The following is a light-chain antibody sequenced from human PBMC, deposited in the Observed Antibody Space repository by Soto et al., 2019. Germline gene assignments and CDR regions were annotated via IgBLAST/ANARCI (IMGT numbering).Light chain of an antibody. CDR1: QSISTY. CDR2: DAS. CDR3: QHRYNWPPT. J-gene: IGKJ1*01. Sequence: EIVLTQSPPTLSLSPGETATLSCRASQSISTYLAWYQQKPGQAPRPLIFDASNRATGIPARFSGSGSGTDFILTISSLEPEDFAVYYCQHRYNWPPTFGQGTKVELK. V-gene: IGKV3-11*01.